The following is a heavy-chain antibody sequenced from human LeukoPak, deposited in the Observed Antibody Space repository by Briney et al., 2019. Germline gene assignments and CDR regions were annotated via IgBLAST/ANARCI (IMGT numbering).Heavy chain of an antibody. D-gene: IGHD6-13*01. CDR3: AKGPGAAVGKRYIQH. V-gene: IGHV3-43D*03. J-gene: IGHJ1*01. CDR1: GLTFNDYA. CDR2: ISWDSGNT. Sequence: GGSLRLSCAASGLTFNDYAMHWVRQAPGKGLEWVSLISWDSGNTYYADSVKDRFTVSRDNSKNSLSLQMNSLRAEDTALYYCAKGPGAAVGKRYIQHWGQGTLVTVSS.